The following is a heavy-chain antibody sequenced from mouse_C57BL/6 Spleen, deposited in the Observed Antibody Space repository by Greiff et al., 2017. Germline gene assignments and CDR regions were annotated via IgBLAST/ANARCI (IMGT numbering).Heavy chain of an antibody. J-gene: IGHJ4*01. Sequence: VQLQESGPELVKSGASVKISCKASGYAFSSSWLNWVKQRPGKGLEWIGRIYPGDGDTNYNGKFKGKATLTADKSSSTAYMQLSSLTSEDSAVYFCAREELGRRAMDYRNQGTSVTVSS. CDR2: IYPGDGDT. D-gene: IGHD4-1*01. CDR3: AREELGRRAMDY. CDR1: GYAFSSSW. V-gene: IGHV1-82*01.